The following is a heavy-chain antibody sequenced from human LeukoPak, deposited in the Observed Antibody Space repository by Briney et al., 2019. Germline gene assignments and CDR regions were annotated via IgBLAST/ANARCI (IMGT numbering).Heavy chain of an antibody. CDR2: INHNGNVN. Sequence: PGGSLRLSSAASGFTLYSYWMNWAPPGPGKGREWVASINHNGNVNYHVDSVKGRFTITRDNAKNSLYLQMSNLRAEDTAVYFCARGGGLDVWGQGATVTVSS. J-gene: IGHJ6*02. CDR3: ARGGGLDV. V-gene: IGHV3-7*03. D-gene: IGHD3-16*01. CDR1: GFTLYSYW.